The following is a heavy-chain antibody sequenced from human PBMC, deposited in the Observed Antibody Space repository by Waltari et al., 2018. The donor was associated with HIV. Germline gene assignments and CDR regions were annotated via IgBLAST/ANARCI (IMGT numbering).Heavy chain of an antibody. D-gene: IGHD6-6*01. J-gene: IGHJ4*02. V-gene: IGHV3-30*18. CDR3: AKWDFEYGSSSHLGY. CDR2: RSYDVRNK. CDR1: GFTFSDYG. Sequence: QVPLLESGGGVVQPGRSLRLSCEVSGFTFSDYGFNWVRQAPGSGLEWVSLRSYDVRNKYYAESVNGRFTHSRDNAKNTLFLQMNSLRAEDTAVDYGAKWDFEYGSSSHLGYWGQGTLVTVSS.